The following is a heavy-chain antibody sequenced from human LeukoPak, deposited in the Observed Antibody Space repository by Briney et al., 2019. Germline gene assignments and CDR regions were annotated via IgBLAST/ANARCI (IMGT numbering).Heavy chain of an antibody. J-gene: IGHJ1*01. V-gene: IGHV3-49*04. CDR1: GFTFGDYA. Sequence: GGSLRLSCTASGFTFGDYAMSWVRQAPGKGLEWVGFIRSKAYGGTTEYAASVKGRFTISRDDSKSIAYLQMNSLKTEDTAVYYCTREVEYFQRWGQGTLVTVSS. CDR2: IRSKAYGGTT. CDR3: TREVEYFQR.